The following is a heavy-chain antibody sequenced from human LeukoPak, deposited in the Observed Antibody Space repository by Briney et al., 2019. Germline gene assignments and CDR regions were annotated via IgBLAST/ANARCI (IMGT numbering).Heavy chain of an antibody. Sequence: GGSLRLSCAASGFTFSDYYMSWIGQAPGKGLEWVSYISSSASSIYYADSVKGRFTISRDNVKNSLYLQMNSLRAEDTAVYYCARDWGVGRRDYWGQGTLVTVSS. V-gene: IGHV3-11*01. D-gene: IGHD3-10*01. J-gene: IGHJ4*02. CDR2: ISSSASSI. CDR3: ARDWGVGRRDY. CDR1: GFTFSDYY.